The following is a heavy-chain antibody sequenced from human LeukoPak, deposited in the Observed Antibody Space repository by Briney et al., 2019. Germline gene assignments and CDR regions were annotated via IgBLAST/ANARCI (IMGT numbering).Heavy chain of an antibody. J-gene: IGHJ6*02. D-gene: IGHD3-10*01. CDR3: AKDSIGEASGGMDV. CDR1: GFTVSNSY. Sequence: GGSLRLSCAASGFTVSNSYMSWVRQAPGKGLEWVSVIYGGGSTYYADSVKGRFTISRDNAKNSHYLQMNSLRSEDTALYYCAKDSIGEASGGMDVWGQGTTVTVSS. V-gene: IGHV3-53*05. CDR2: IYGGGST.